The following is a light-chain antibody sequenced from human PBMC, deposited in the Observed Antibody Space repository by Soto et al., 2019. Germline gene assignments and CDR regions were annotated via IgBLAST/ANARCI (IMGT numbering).Light chain of an antibody. J-gene: IGLJ2*01. V-gene: IGLV2-14*01. CDR3: SSYTSSSTLVV. CDR2: EVS. Sequence: QSALPRPASVYGAPGQSITISCTGTSSDVGGYNYVSWYQQHPGKAPKLMIYEVSNRPSGVSNRFSGSKSGNTASLTISGLQAEDEAEYYCSSYTSSSTLVVFGGGTKLTAL. CDR1: SSDVGGYNY.